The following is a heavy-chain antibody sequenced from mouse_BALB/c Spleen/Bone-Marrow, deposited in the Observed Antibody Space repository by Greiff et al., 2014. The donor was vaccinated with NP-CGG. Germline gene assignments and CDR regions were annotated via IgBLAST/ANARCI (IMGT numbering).Heavy chain of an antibody. Sequence: VQLKESGGALVQPGGSRKLSCAASGFTFSDYGMAWVRQAPGKGPEWVAFISNLAYSIYYTDTVTGRFTISRENAKNTLYLEMSSLRSEDIAMYYCARETTRGAMDYWGQGTSVTVSS. CDR2: ISNLAYSI. CDR1: GFTFSDYG. D-gene: IGHD2-1*01. CDR3: ARETTRGAMDY. V-gene: IGHV5-15*02. J-gene: IGHJ4*01.